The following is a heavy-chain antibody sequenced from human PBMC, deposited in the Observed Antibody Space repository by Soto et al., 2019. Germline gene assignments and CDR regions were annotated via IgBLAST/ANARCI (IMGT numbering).Heavy chain of an antibody. CDR2: ISSSSSYI. CDR1: GFTFSSYS. Sequence: GGSLRLSCAASGFTFSSYSMNWVRQAPGKGLEWVSSISSSSSYIYYADSVKGRFTISRDNAKNSLYLQMNSLRAEDTAVYYCAREPCSGGSCYSPSWSQGALVTVSS. J-gene: IGHJ5*02. D-gene: IGHD2-15*01. CDR3: AREPCSGGSCYSPS. V-gene: IGHV3-21*01.